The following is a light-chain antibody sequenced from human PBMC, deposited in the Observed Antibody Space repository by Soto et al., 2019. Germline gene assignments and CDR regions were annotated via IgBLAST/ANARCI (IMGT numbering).Light chain of an antibody. J-gene: IGLJ1*01. CDR3: SSYTSSSTYV. Sequence: QSGLTQRASLSGSPGQSIAVSFTGTSSDVGGYNYVSWYQQHPGKAPKLMVYDVSNRPSGVSNRFSGSKSGNTASLTISGLQAEDEADYYCSSYTSSSTYVFGTGTKVTVL. CDR1: SSDVGGYNY. V-gene: IGLV2-14*01. CDR2: DVS.